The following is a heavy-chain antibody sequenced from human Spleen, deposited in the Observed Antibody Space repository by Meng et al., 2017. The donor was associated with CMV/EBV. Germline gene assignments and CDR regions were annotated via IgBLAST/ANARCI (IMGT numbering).Heavy chain of an antibody. V-gene: IGHV3-66*02. J-gene: IGHJ4*02. CDR1: GFIVSSNY. D-gene: IGHD3-22*01. CDR2: IYSGGST. Sequence: GESLKISCVVSGFIVSSNYMSWVRQAPGKGLEWVSVIYSGGSTYYADSVKGRFTISRDYSKNTLYPQMNSLRPDDTALYYCARVLYYYDNSGFDYWGQGTLVTVSS. CDR3: ARVLYYYDNSGFDY.